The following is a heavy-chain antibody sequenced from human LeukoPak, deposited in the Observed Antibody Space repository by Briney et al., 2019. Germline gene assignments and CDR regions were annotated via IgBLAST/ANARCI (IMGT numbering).Heavy chain of an antibody. J-gene: IGHJ3*02. CDR1: GFSFDDYA. CDR2: MSYNSGSI. CDR3: GKGTNAYSYGYGDPFHI. D-gene: IGHD5-18*01. V-gene: IGHV3-9*01. Sequence: GRSLRLSCAASGFSFDDYAMHWVRQVPGKGLEWDSGMSYNSGSIGYADSVKGRFTISRDNAKNSLYLQMNSLRAEDTALYYCGKGTNAYSYGYGDPFHIWGQGTMVTVSS.